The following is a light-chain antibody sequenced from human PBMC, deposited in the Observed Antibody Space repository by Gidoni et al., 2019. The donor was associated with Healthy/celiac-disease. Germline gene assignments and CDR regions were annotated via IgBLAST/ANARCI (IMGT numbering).Light chain of an antibody. CDR3: QAADSSGLVV. CDR2: KDS. CDR1: ALTKQY. Sequence: SYVLTQPPSVSVSPGQTARITCSGDALTKQYAYWYQQKPGQAPVLVIYKDSERPSGIPERFSGSRSGTTVTLTISGVQAEDEADYYCQAADSSGLVVFGGGTKLTVL. V-gene: IGLV3-25*03. J-gene: IGLJ2*01.